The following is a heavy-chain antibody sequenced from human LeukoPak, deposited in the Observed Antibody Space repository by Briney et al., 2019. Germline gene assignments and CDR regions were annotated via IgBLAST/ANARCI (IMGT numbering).Heavy chain of an antibody. CDR2: INPNSGGT. V-gene: IGHV1-2*02. CDR1: GYTFTGYY. J-gene: IGHJ4*02. Sequence: ASVKVSCKASGYTFTGYYMHWVRQAPGQGLEWMVWINPNSGGTNYAQKFQGRVTMSRDTSISTAYMELSRLRSDDTAVYYCARGQQWLFYYFDYWGQGALVTVSS. D-gene: IGHD6-19*01. CDR3: ARGQQWLFYYFDY.